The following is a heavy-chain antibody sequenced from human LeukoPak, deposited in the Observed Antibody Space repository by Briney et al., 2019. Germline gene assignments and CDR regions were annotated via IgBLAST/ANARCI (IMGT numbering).Heavy chain of an antibody. D-gene: IGHD6-13*01. CDR1: VWTYSSYI. Sequence: GGSLRVSCVASVWTYSSYIFNWVGQARARGLEWVSFIRSSSTYMFYGDSMKGRFTISRDNAKSSLYLQMNSLRAEDTAVYYCARVGAAAGTLKRFSTSNFDYWGQGTLVTVSS. V-gene: IGHV3-21*01. J-gene: IGHJ4*02. CDR3: ARVGAAAGTLKRFSTSNFDY. CDR2: IRSSSTYM.